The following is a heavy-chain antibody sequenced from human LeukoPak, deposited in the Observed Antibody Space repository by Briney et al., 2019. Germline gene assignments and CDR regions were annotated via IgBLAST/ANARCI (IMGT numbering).Heavy chain of an antibody. D-gene: IGHD6-13*01. J-gene: IGHJ4*02. V-gene: IGHV3-30-3*01. CDR2: ISYDGSNK. Sequence: GGSLRLSCAASGFTFTNAWMHWVRQAPGKGLEWVAVISYDGSNKYYADSVKGRFTISRDNSKNTLYLQMNSLRAEDTAVYYCARIRYSSSWYALDYWGQGTLVTVSS. CDR1: GFTFTNAW. CDR3: ARIRYSSSWYALDY.